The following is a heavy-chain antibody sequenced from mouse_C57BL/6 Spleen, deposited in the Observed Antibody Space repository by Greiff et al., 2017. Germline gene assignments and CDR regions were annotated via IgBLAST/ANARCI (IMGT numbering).Heavy chain of an antibody. V-gene: IGHV1-52*01. Sequence: QVQLQQPGAELVRPGSSVKLSCKASGYTFTSYWMHWVKQRPIQGLEWIGNIDPSDSETHYNQKFKDKATLTVDKSSSTAYMQLSSLASEDSAVYYCARDGEDYDGAGFAYWGQGTLVTVSA. CDR2: IDPSDSET. J-gene: IGHJ3*01. CDR1: GYTFTSYW. CDR3: ARDGEDYDGAGFAY. D-gene: IGHD2-4*01.